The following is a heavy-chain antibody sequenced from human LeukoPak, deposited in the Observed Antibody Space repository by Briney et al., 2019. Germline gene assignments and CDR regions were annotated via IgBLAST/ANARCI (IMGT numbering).Heavy chain of an antibody. CDR2: IYTSGST. J-gene: IGHJ5*02. CDR1: GGSISSGSYY. D-gene: IGHD3-16*01. Sequence: PSETLSLTCTVSGGSISSGSYYWNWIRQPAGKGLEWIGRIYTSGSTNYNPSLKSRVTISVDTSKNQFSLKLSSVTAADTAVYYCARLDGLRSGGHWFDPWGQGTLVTVSS. V-gene: IGHV4-61*02. CDR3: ARLDGLRSGGHWFDP.